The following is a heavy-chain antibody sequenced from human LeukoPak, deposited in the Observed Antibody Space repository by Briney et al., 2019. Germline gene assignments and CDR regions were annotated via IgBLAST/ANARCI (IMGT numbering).Heavy chain of an antibody. CDR3: ARGESTLGWFDP. CDR1: GGSISSSSYY. V-gene: IGHV4-39*01. J-gene: IGHJ5*02. CDR2: IYYSGST. Sequence: SETLSLTCTVSGGSISSSSYYWGWIRQPPGKGLEWIGSIYYSGSTYYNPSLKSRVTISVDTSKNQFSLKLSSVTAADTAVYYCARGESTLGWFDPWGPGTLVTVSS. D-gene: IGHD2/OR15-2a*01.